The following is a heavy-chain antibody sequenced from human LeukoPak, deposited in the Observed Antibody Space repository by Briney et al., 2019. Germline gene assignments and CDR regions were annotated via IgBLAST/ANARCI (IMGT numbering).Heavy chain of an antibody. CDR2: IYHSGST. Sequence: SGTLSLTCAVSGGSISSSNWWSWVRQPPGKGLEWIGEIYHSGSTNYNPSLKSRVTISVDKSKNQFSLKLSSVTAADTAVYYCAKVKGRYYYGSGSYFDYWGQGTLVTVSS. CDR1: GGSISSSNW. D-gene: IGHD3-10*01. V-gene: IGHV4-4*02. J-gene: IGHJ4*02. CDR3: AKVKGRYYYGSGSYFDY.